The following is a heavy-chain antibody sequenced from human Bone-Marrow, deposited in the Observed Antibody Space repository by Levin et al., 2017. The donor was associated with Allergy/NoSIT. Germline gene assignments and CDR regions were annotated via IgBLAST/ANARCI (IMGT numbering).Heavy chain of an antibody. CDR1: GGSFSGYF. CDR3: ARVRDDEDYNGWSEGHSFDV. D-gene: IGHD6-19*01. J-gene: IGHJ3*01. V-gene: IGHV4-34*01. CDR2: ITHSGTT. Sequence: PSETLSLTCGVYGGSFSGYFWSWVRQPPGKGLEWIGEITHSGTTKIHPSLKGRVVISRDTSKTQFYLKLNSVTAADTAVYFCARVRDDEDYNGWSEGHSFDVWGQGTMVTVSS.